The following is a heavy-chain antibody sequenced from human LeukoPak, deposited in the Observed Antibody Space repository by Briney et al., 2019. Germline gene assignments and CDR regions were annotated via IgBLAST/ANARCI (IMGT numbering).Heavy chain of an antibody. CDR3: ARTRNLGYCSSTSCPNFDY. CDR2: ISRSSRYI. Sequence: GGSLRLSCAASGLTFTNYSMNWVRQAPGMRLEWVSSISRSSRYIDYADSVKGRFTISRDNAKNSLYLQMNSLRAEDTAVYYCARTRNLGYCSSTSCPNFDYWGQGTLVTVSS. D-gene: IGHD2-2*01. CDR1: GLTFTNYS. V-gene: IGHV3-21*01. J-gene: IGHJ4*02.